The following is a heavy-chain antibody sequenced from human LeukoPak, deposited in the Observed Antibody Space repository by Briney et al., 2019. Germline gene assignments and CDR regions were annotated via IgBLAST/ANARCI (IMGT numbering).Heavy chain of an antibody. CDR2: INHSGST. D-gene: IGHD6-6*01. CDR1: GGSINNYY. CDR3: ARGPRYSSSSRFDY. V-gene: IGHV4-34*01. Sequence: SETLSLTCTVSGGSINNYYWSWIRQPPGKGLEWIGEINHSGSTNYNPSLKSRVTISVDTSKNQFSLKLSSVTAADTAVYYCARGPRYSSSSRFDYWGQGTLVTVSS. J-gene: IGHJ4*02.